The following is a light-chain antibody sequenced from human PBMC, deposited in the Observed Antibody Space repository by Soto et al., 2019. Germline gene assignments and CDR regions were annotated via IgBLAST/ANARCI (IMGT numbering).Light chain of an antibody. CDR3: QQGSFTLT. J-gene: IGKJ4*01. CDR2: GAS. Sequence: DIQMTQSPSSLSASVGDRVTITCRASQSISTYLNWYQQKLGKAPKLLISGASGLQGGVPSRFSGSGSGTDFTLTISSLQPEDFATYYCQQGSFTLTFGGGTKLEIK. CDR1: QSISTY. V-gene: IGKV1-39*01.